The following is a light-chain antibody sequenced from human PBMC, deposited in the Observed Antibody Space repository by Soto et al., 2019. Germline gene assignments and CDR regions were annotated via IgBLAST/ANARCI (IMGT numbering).Light chain of an antibody. CDR1: QSFSSW. Sequence: DIQMTQSPSTLSASVGDRVTITCRASQSFSSWLAWYQQKPGKAPKLLIYKAFSLESGVTSRFSGSGSGTEFTLTVSSLQPDDFATYHCQQYNSSPWMFDQGTKVLLK. CDR2: KAF. CDR3: QQYNSSPWM. V-gene: IGKV1-5*03. J-gene: IGKJ1*01.